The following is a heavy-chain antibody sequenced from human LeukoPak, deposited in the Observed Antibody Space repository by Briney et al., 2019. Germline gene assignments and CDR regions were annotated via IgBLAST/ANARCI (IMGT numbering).Heavy chain of an antibody. CDR3: ARRPTNYPCDY. Sequence: PSETLSLTCAVYGGSFSGNYCSWIRQPPGKGLEWIGEINHSGSTNYNPSLKSRVAISVDTSKNQFSLKLSSVTAADTAVYYCARRPTNYPCDYWGQGTLVTVSS. J-gene: IGHJ4*02. D-gene: IGHD1-7*01. CDR2: INHSGST. CDR1: GGSFSGNY. V-gene: IGHV4-34*01.